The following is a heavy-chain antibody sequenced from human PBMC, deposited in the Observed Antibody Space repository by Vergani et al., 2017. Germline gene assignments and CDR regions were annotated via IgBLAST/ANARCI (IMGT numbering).Heavy chain of an antibody. CDR1: GFTFSSYD. CDR2: IGIAGDT. Sequence: EVQLVESGGGLVQPGGSLRLSCAASGFTFSSYDMHWVRQSTGKGQEWVSGIGIAGDTYYPGSVKGRFTISRENAKNSLYLQMNSLRAGDTAVYYCTRGQTGPGAFDVWGQGTMVTVSS. D-gene: IGHD1-1*01. CDR3: TRGQTGPGAFDV. J-gene: IGHJ3*01. V-gene: IGHV3-13*01.